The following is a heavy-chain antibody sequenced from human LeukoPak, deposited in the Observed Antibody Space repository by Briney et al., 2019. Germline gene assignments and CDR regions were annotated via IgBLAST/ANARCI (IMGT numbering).Heavy chain of an antibody. CDR3: ARHSGRYYDILTGYFDY. V-gene: IGHV4-4*09. Sequence: SETLSLTCTVSGGSIRSYYWSWIRQPPGKGLEWIGYIYTSGSTNYNPSLKSRVTISVDTSKNQFSLKLSSVTAADTAVYYCARHSGRYYDILTGYFDYWGQGTLVTVSS. J-gene: IGHJ4*02. CDR2: IYTSGST. D-gene: IGHD3-9*01. CDR1: GGSIRSYY.